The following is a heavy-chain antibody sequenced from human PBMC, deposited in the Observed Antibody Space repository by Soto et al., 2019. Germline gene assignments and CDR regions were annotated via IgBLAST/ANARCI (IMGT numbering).Heavy chain of an antibody. CDR2: IYYSGST. CDR3: ERELERRRYNWFDP. V-gene: IGHV4-59*01. D-gene: IGHD1-1*01. Sequence: SETLSLTCTVSGGSISSYYWSWLRQPPGKGLEWIGYIYYSGSTNYNPSLKSRVTISVDTSKNQFSLKLSSLTAADTAVYYCERELERRRYNWFDPWGQGTLVTVSS. J-gene: IGHJ5*02. CDR1: GGSISSYY.